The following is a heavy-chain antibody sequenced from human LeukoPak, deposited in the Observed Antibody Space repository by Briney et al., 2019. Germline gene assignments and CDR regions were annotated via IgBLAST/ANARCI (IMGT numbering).Heavy chain of an antibody. CDR1: GFTFSSYS. CDR2: ISSSSYI. D-gene: IGHD1-26*01. V-gene: IGHV3-21*01. Sequence: PGGSLRLSCAASGFTFSSYSMNWVRQAPGKGLEWVSSISSSSYIYYADSAKGRFTISRDNAKNSLYLQMNSLRAEDTAVYYCARASGSYYFDYWGQGTLVTVSS. J-gene: IGHJ4*02. CDR3: ARASGSYYFDY.